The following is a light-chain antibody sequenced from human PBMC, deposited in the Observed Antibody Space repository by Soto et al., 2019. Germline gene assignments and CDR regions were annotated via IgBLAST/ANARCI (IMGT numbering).Light chain of an antibody. CDR3: PSYTASSTFV. V-gene: IGLV2-14*01. J-gene: IGLJ1*01. CDR1: SSDIGAYNS. CDR2: QVS. Sequence: QSALAQPASVSGSPGQSITISCTGTSSDIGAYNSVSWYQHHPGKAPKLIVFQVSFRPSAVSDRFSGSKSDNTASLTISGLQTEDEADYYCPSYTASSTFVFXTGTKVTVL.